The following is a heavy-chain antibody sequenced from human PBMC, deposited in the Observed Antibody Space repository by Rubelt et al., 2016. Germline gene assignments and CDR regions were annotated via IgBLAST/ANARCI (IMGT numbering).Heavy chain of an antibody. D-gene: IGHD3-3*01. J-gene: IGHJ4*02. CDR2: ISGSGGST. CDR3: ARGAFD. CDR1: GLTFSSYA. Sequence: EVQLLESGGGLVQPGGSLRLSCAASGLTFSSYAMSWVRQAPGKGQEWVSGISGSGGSTYYADSVKGRFTISRDNSKNTRYLKMNSLRAEDTAIQYCARGAFDWGQGTLVTVSS. V-gene: IGHV3-23*01.